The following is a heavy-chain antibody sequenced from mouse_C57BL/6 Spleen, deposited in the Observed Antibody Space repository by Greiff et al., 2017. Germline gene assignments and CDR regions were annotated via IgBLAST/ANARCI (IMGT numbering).Heavy chain of an antibody. V-gene: IGHV1-80*01. J-gene: IGHJ2*01. D-gene: IGHD1-1*01. CDR1: GYAFSSYW. CDR2: IYPGGGDT. Sequence: QVQLQQSGAELVKPGASVKISCKASGYAFSSYWMNWVQQRPGKGLAWIGQIYPGGGDTNYNGKFKGKATLTADKSTSTAYMQLSSLASEDSAVYFCARSGCYGSRSYFGCWGQGATLTVSS. CDR3: ARSGCYGSRSYFGC.